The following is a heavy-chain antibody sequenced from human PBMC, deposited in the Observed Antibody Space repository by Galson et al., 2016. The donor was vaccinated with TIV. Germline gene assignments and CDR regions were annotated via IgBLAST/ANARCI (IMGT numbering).Heavy chain of an antibody. CDR2: IYTSGST. J-gene: IGHJ3*02. D-gene: IGHD7-27*01. V-gene: IGHV4-61*02. Sequence: LSLTCTVSGDSISRGAFYWSWLRQPAGKGLEWIGFIYTSGSTDYNPSLKSRVTISVDKSRNQFSLKLSSVTAADTAVYYCARERLGSGYHITSDAFDIWGQGTLATGSS. CDR1: GDSISRGAFY. CDR3: ARERLGSGYHITSDAFDI.